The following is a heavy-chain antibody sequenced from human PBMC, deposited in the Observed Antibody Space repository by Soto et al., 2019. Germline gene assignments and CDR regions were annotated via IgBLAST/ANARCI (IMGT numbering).Heavy chain of an antibody. CDR3: AKAGNFYYDSPSDP. J-gene: IGHJ5*02. Sequence: GSLRLSCAASGFTFSSYGMHWGRHSPVKGREWVGVISYDGSNKYYADSVKGRFTISRDNSKNTLYLQMNSLRAEDTAVYYCAKAGNFYYDSPSDPWGQGTLVTSPQ. CDR1: GFTFSSYG. V-gene: IGHV3-30*18. D-gene: IGHD3-3*01. CDR2: ISYDGSNK.